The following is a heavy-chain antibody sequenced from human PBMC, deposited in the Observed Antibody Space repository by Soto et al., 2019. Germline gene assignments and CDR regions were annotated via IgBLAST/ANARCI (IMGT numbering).Heavy chain of an antibody. CDR2: ISGGGGEIRT. J-gene: IGHJ3*02. D-gene: IGHD4-17*01. CDR3: ARPGYGVDKDAFDI. CDR1: GFTFSSYA. V-gene: IGHV3-23*01. Sequence: GGSLRLSCAASGFTFSSYAMSWGRQAPGKGLEWVSIISGGGGEIRTYYADSGKGRFTVSRDNSKNTLYLQMDNLRVEDTAVYYCARPGYGVDKDAFDIWGQGTMVTVSS.